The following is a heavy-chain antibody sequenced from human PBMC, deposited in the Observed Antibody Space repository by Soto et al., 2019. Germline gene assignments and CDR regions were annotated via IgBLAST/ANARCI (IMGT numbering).Heavy chain of an antibody. J-gene: IGHJ6*02. CDR1: GYTFTSYW. Sequence: GEALKISCQASGYTFTSYWFIWVRQMPGKGLGWGGRVDPPDSYSNCSPSFQGHVTISADKSISTAYLQWSSLKASDSAVYFCVRPLAVGGRNYYYGMDVWGQGTTVTVSS. CDR3: VRPLAVGGRNYYYGMDV. CDR2: VDPPDSYS. D-gene: IGHD2-21*01. V-gene: IGHV5-10-1*01.